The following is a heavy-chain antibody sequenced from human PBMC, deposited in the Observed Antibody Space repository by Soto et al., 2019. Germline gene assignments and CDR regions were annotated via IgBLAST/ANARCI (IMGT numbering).Heavy chain of an antibody. CDR3: ARIAAAGLTYFDF. D-gene: IGHD6-13*01. Sequence: ASVKVSCKASRYTFTSFHMHWVREAPGQGLEWMGVINPSTGGTSYEQKFQGRVTMTRDTSTSTVYMVLSSLRSEDTAVYYCARIAAAGLTYFDFWGQGTPVTVS. J-gene: IGHJ4*02. V-gene: IGHV1-46*01. CDR1: RYTFTSFH. CDR2: INPSTGGT.